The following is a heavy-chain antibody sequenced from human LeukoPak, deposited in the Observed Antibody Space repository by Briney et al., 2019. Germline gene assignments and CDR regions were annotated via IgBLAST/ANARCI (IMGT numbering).Heavy chain of an antibody. CDR2: ISGSGGST. D-gene: IGHD2-15*01. CDR1: GFTFSNHA. CDR3: ARGRLRLLVTPYFLDY. V-gene: IGHV3-23*01. J-gene: IGHJ4*02. Sequence: GGSPILSCAASGFTFSNHAMSWVRQAPGKGLEWVAGISGSGGSTYYADSVKGRFTISRDISKNTLHLQMDSLRAEDTAIYYCARGRLRLLVTPYFLDYWGQGTLVTVSS.